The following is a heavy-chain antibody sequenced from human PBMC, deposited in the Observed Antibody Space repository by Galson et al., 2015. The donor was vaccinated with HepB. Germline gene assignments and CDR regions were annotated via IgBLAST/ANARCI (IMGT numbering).Heavy chain of an antibody. CDR2: ISSSSSYI. CDR1: GFTFSSYS. V-gene: IGHV3-21*01. Sequence: SLRLSCAASGFTFSSYSMNWVRQAPGKGLEWVSSISSSSSYIYYADSVKGRFTISRDNSKNTLYLQMNSLRAEDTAVYYCARDQHQSGYAHRGLDYWGQGTLVTVSS. D-gene: IGHD3-3*01. CDR3: ARDQHQSGYAHRGLDY. J-gene: IGHJ4*02.